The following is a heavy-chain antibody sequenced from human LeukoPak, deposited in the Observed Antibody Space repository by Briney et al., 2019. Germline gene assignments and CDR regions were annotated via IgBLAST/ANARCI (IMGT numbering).Heavy chain of an antibody. V-gene: IGHV1-2*06. CDR1: GYTFTGYY. CDR2: INPNSGGT. CDR3: AREPLGYCSGGSCYPNWFDP. J-gene: IGHJ5*02. D-gene: IGHD2-15*01. Sequence: ASVKVSCKASGYTFTGYYMHWVRQAPGQGLEWMGRINPNSGGTKYAQKFQGRVTMTRDTSISTAYMELSRLRSDDTAVYYCAREPLGYCSGGSCYPNWFDPWGQGTLVTVSS.